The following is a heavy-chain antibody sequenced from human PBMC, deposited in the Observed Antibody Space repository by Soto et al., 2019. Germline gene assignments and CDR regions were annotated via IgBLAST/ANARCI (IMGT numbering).Heavy chain of an antibody. D-gene: IGHD1-26*01. CDR1: GHISGHYG. J-gene: IGHJ4*02. Sequence: QVQLVQSAPELTKPGASVKVSCRVSGHISGHYGISWVRLRAGQGLEWMGWISAHRGHTNYAHKFRGRVTMTTDPSAATVSMELTNLLSDDTAVYFCARDGDQWDQRFCDDWGQGTLVTVSS. V-gene: IGHV1-18*01. CDR3: ARDGDQWDQRFCDD. CDR2: ISAHRGHT.